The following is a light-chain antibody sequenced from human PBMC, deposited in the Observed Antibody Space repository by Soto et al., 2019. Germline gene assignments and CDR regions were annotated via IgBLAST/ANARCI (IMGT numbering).Light chain of an antibody. CDR1: SSNIGRNL. V-gene: IGLV1-47*01. J-gene: IGLJ7*01. Sequence: QSVLAQSPSASGTPGQRVTISCSGSSSNIGRNLVYWYQQVPGMAPRLIIQRNNERPSGVPDRFSGSKSGTSVSLAISGLRSDDEATYYCASWDDTLDAQVFGGGTQMTVL. CDR2: RNN. CDR3: ASWDDTLDAQV.